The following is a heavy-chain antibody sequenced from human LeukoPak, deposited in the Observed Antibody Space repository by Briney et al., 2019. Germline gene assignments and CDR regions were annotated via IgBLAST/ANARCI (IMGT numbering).Heavy chain of an antibody. CDR1: GGSVSSGDYY. Sequence: SETLSLTCTVSGGSVSSGDYYWSWIRQPRGKGLEWIGYIYYSGSTYYNPSLKSRVTISVDTSKNQFSLKLSSVTAADTAVYYCARDVSVVPAAMEYVYWGQGTLVTVSS. CDR3: ARDVSVVPAAMEYVY. V-gene: IGHV4-30-4*08. J-gene: IGHJ4*02. CDR2: IYYSGST. D-gene: IGHD2-2*01.